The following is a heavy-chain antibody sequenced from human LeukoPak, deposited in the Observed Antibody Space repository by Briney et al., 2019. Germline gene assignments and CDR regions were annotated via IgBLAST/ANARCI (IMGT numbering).Heavy chain of an antibody. Sequence: GGSLRLSCAASGFTFSNYAMNWVRQAPGKGLEWVSAISGSDGRTYHADSVKGRFTITRDNSKNTLYLQMNSLRAEDTAVFYCAKDRVFRGAFFDYWGQGTLVTVSS. CDR3: AKDRVFRGAFFDY. D-gene: IGHD3-10*01. CDR1: GFTFSNYA. CDR2: ISGSDGRT. J-gene: IGHJ4*02. V-gene: IGHV3-23*01.